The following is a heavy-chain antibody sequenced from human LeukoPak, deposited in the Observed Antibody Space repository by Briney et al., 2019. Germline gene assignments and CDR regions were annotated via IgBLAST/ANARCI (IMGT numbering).Heavy chain of an antibody. CDR1: GFTFSSYS. Sequence: GGSLRLSCADSGFTFSSYSMNWVRQAPGKGLEWVSSISSSSSYIYYADSVKGRFTISRDNAKNSLYLQMNSLRAEDTAVYYCARDRAFESDWEDYYYYMDVWGKGTTVTASS. CDR2: ISSSSSYI. D-gene: IGHD2-21*02. CDR3: ARDRAFESDWEDYYYYMDV. V-gene: IGHV3-21*01. J-gene: IGHJ6*03.